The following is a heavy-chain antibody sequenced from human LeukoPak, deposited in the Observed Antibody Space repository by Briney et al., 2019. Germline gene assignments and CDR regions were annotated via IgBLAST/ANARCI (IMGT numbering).Heavy chain of an antibody. Sequence: GGSLRLSCAASGFTVSSNYMSWVRQAPGKGLEWVSVIYSGGSTYYADSVKGRFTISRDNSKNTLYLQMNSLRAEDTAVYYCARQPTVSAYYFDYWGQGTLVTVSS. V-gene: IGHV3-53*01. D-gene: IGHD1-14*01. CDR2: IYSGGST. J-gene: IGHJ4*02. CDR3: ARQPTVSAYYFDY. CDR1: GFTVSSNY.